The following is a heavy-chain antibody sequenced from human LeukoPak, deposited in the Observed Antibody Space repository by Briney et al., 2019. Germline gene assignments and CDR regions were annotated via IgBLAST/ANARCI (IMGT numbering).Heavy chain of an antibody. Sequence: ASVKVSCKSSGSTFTNYGFSWVRQAPGQGLEWMGWISAYNGNIHYAQKLQGRVTLTTDTSTTTAYMELRSLRSDDTAVYYCARDHSSSCQLLDYWGQGALVTVSS. CDR2: ISAYNGNI. CDR1: GSTFTNYG. D-gene: IGHD6-13*01. J-gene: IGHJ4*02. V-gene: IGHV1-18*01. CDR3: ARDHSSSCQLLDY.